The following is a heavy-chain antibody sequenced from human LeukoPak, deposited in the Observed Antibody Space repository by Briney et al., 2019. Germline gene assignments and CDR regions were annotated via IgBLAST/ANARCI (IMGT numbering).Heavy chain of an antibody. J-gene: IGHJ4*02. CDR3: ARDSRHVVPSYYFDY. D-gene: IGHD2-2*01. CDR2: IWYDGSNK. V-gene: IGHV3-33*01. Sequence: GGSLRLSRAASGFTFSSYGMHRVRQAPGKGLEWVAVIWYDGSNKYYADSVKGRFTISRDNSKNTLYLQMNSLRAEDTAVYYCARDSRHVVPSYYFDYWGQGTLVTVSS. CDR1: GFTFSSYG.